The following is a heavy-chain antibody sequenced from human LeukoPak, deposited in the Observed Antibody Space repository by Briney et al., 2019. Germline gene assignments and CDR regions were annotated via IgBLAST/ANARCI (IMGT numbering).Heavy chain of an antibody. D-gene: IGHD2-2*01. CDR3: ARTLDSVPAAHFDY. J-gene: IGHJ4*02. CDR1: GGSFSGYY. Sequence: SETLSLTCAVYGGSFSGYYWSWIRQPPGKGLEWIGEINHSGSTNYNPSLKSRVTISVDTSKNQFSLKLSSVTAADTAVYYCARTLDSVPAAHFDYWGQGTLVTVSS. V-gene: IGHV4-34*01. CDR2: INHSGST.